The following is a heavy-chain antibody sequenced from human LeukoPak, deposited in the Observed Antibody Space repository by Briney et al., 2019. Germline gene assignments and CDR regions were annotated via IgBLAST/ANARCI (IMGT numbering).Heavy chain of an antibody. CDR2: INPNSGGT. CDR1: GYTFTGYY. J-gene: IGHJ4*02. Sequence: ASVKVSCKASGYTFTGYYMHWVRQAPGQGLEWMGWINPNSGGTNYAQKFQGRVTMTRDTSISTAYMELSRLRSDDTAVYYCARDASKWLVRRVPDYWGQGTLVTVSS. CDR3: ARDASKWLVRRVPDY. V-gene: IGHV1-2*02. D-gene: IGHD6-19*01.